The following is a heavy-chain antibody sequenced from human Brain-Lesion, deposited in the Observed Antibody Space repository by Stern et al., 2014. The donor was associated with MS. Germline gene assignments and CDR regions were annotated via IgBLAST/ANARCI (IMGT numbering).Heavy chain of an antibody. D-gene: IGHD1-26*01. Sequence: VPLVESGAEVKKPGASAKVSCKVSGYTLTELSMHWVRQAPRKGLEWMGGFDPEDGETIYAQKFQGRVTMTEDTTTDTAYMELSSLRSEDTAVYYCATLSPGAGGNYYRHFDYWGQGTLVTVSS. CDR2: FDPEDGET. CDR3: ATLSPGAGGNYYRHFDY. J-gene: IGHJ4*02. CDR1: GYTLTELS. V-gene: IGHV1-24*01.